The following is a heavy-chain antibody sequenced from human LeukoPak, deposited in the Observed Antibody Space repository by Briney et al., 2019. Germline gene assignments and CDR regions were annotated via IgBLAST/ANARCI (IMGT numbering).Heavy chain of an antibody. CDR1: GGSISSGGYY. V-gene: IGHV4-31*03. CDR3: ARDRLTYYYDSSGYYDRVLDAFDI. CDR2: IYYSGST. D-gene: IGHD3-22*01. Sequence: SETLSLTCTVSGGSISSGGYYWSWIRQHPGKGLEWIGYIYYSGSTYYNPSLKSRVTISVDTSKNQFSLKLSSVTAADTAVYYCARDRLTYYYDSSGYYDRVLDAFDIWGQGTMATVSS. J-gene: IGHJ3*02.